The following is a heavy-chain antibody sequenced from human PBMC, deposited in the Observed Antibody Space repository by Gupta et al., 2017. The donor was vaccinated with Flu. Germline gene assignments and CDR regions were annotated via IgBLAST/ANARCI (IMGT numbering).Heavy chain of an antibody. CDR3: ARQRDRGSSLDS. CDR2: VYPGHSDT. J-gene: IGHJ4*02. D-gene: IGHD6-6*01. Sequence: VRQMPGKGLEWMGIVYPGHSDTRYSPSFQGQVTISADKAATTAYLQWTSLKASDTAMYYCARQRDRGSSLDSWGQGALVTVSS. V-gene: IGHV5-51*01.